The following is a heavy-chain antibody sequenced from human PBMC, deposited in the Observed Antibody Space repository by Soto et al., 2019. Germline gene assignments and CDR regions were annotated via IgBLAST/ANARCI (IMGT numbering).Heavy chain of an antibody. Sequence: LSLTCAVYGGSFSGYYWSWIRQPPGKGLEWIGEINHSGSTNYNPSLKSRVTISVDTSKNQFSLKLSSVTAADTAVYYCARGLGGGYDAFDYWGQGTLVTVSS. CDR3: ARGLGGGYDAFDY. V-gene: IGHV4-34*01. J-gene: IGHJ4*02. D-gene: IGHD5-12*01. CDR2: INHSGST. CDR1: GGSFSGYY.